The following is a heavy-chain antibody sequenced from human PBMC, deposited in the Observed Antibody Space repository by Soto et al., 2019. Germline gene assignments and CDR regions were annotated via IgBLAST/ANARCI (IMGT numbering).Heavy chain of an antibody. CDR2: ISPSSGNT. J-gene: IGHJ5*02. CDR3: ARVKPSPSRRGEAWFAP. CDR1: GHIFPNYG. D-gene: IGHD3-16*01. Sequence: QIQLVQSGAAVRKPGASVKVSCKTSGHIFPNYGLSWVRQAPGQGLEWLGWISPSSGNTTYIQMLQGRVTLTTDTSTSPGYMERRGLRSEDPVCYYWARVKPSPSRRGEAWFAPWGHGTRVTVSS. V-gene: IGHV1-18*01.